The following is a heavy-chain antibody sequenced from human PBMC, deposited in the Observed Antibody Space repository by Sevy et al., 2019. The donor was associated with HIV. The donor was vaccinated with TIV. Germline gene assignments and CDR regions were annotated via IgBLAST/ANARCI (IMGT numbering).Heavy chain of an antibody. V-gene: IGHV1-3*01. Sequence: ATVKVSCKTSGYTFTSYTIYWVRQAPGERLERMGWINAANGDTKYPQKFQGRVTITRDTSATTVYMELSSLRSEDTAVYYCARPDNDYTNYGLDYWGQGTLVTVSS. CDR1: GYTFTSYT. CDR3: ARPDNDYTNYGLDY. J-gene: IGHJ4*02. D-gene: IGHD4-4*01. CDR2: INAANGDT.